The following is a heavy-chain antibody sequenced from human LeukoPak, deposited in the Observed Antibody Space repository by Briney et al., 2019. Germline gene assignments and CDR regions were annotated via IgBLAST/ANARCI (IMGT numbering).Heavy chain of an antibody. D-gene: IGHD4-23*01. J-gene: IGHJ4*02. CDR1: GGSFSGYY. CDR3: ARKGAGNIDY. CDR2: INHSGST. Sequence: SETLSLTCAVYGGSFSGYYWSWIRQPPGKGLEWIGEINHSGSTNYNPSLKSRVTISVDTSKNQFSLKLSSVTAADTAMYYCARKGAGNIDYWGQGTLVTVSS. V-gene: IGHV4-34*01.